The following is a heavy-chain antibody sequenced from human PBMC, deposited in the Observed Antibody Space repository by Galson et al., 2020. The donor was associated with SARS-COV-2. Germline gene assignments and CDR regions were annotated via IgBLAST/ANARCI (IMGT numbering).Heavy chain of an antibody. V-gene: IGHV3-30*04. CDR1: GFTFNTFA. Sequence: GESLKISCATSGFTFNTFAMHWVRQAPGKGLEWVAVISFDGRNKYYADSVKGRFTISRDNSENTLYLQMNSLTAEDTAVYYCARGEGYYDDAFDIWGQGTMVTVSS. J-gene: IGHJ3*02. D-gene: IGHD3-22*01. CDR2: ISFDGRNK. CDR3: ARGEGYYDDAFDI.